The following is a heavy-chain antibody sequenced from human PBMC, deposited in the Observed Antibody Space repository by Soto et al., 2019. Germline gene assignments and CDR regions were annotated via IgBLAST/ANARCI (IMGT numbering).Heavy chain of an antibody. Sequence: SVKVSCKASGGAFTSYSFHWVRQAPGQGLEWMGGIIPMSGTTNYALKFQGRVTVTADVPTNTVYIELSSLRSEDTAIYYCARDNTVLEVWGQGTLVTGSS. J-gene: IGHJ4*02. CDR3: ARDNTVLEV. CDR2: IIPMSGTT. D-gene: IGHD2-8*01. V-gene: IGHV1-69*13. CDR1: GGAFTSYS.